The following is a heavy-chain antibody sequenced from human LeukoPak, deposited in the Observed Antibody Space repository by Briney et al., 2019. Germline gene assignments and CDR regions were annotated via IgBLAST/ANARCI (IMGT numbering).Heavy chain of an antibody. CDR1: GYTFTTYD. Sequence: ASVKVSCKASGYTFTTYDINWVRQASGQGLEWMGWINPNSGNTDYAQKFQGRVTITRDTSISTAYMELSSLRSEDTAVYYCARAQQLGARWAPGAYYFDYWGQGTLVTVSS. J-gene: IGHJ4*02. D-gene: IGHD6-13*01. CDR2: INPNSGNT. CDR3: ARAQQLGARWAPGAYYFDY. V-gene: IGHV1-8*03.